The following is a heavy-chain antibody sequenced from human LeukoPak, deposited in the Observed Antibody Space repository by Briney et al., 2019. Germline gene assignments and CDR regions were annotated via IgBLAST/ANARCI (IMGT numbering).Heavy chain of an antibody. CDR2: ISGSGGST. Sequence: GGSLRLSCAASGFTFSSYAMSWVRQAPGKGLEWVSAISGSGGSTYYADSVKGRFTISRDNAKNSLYLQMNSLRAEDTAVYYCAGHYDSSGYPFDYWGQGTLVTVSS. CDR3: AGHYDSSGYPFDY. CDR1: GFTFSSYA. D-gene: IGHD3-22*01. J-gene: IGHJ4*02. V-gene: IGHV3-23*01.